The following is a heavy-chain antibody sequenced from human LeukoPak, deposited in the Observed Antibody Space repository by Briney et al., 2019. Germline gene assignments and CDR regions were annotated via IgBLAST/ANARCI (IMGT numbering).Heavy chain of an antibody. J-gene: IGHJ6*04. D-gene: IGHD3-9*01. V-gene: IGHV5-51*01. CDR1: GYSFTHYC. CDR3: ARHRKNYDILTGSPYGMDV. CDR2: IYPGDSDT. Sequence: GESRKISCQGFGYSFTHYCIGWVRQMPGKGLEWMGIIYPGDSDTKFRPSFQGQVTISADKPISAAYLQWGSLQASDTAVYYCARHRKNYDILTGSPYGMDVWGKGTTVTVSS.